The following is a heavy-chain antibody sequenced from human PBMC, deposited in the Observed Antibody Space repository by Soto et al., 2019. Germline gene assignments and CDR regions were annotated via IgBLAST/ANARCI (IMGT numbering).Heavy chain of an antibody. CDR3: ASGGIDGITIFGVVPRIDY. Sequence: ASVKVSCKASGYTFINYYMHWVRQAPGQGLEWMGWINASGGDTNYAQKFQGRLTITRDTSTSTAYMELSSLRSEDTAVYYCASGGIDGITIFGVVPRIDYWGQGTLVTVSS. V-gene: IGHV1-46*01. J-gene: IGHJ4*02. CDR1: GYTFINYY. D-gene: IGHD3-3*01. CDR2: INASGGDT.